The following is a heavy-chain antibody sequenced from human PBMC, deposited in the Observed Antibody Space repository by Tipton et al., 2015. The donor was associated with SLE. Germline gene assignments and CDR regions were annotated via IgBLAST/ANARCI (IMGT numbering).Heavy chain of an antibody. CDR1: GESFNGYF. V-gene: IGHV4-34*12. J-gene: IGHJ4*02. Sequence: GLVKPSQTLSLTCAVYGESFNGYFWTWIRQPPGKGLEWIAEIIHSGVTNYNPSLRSRVTISVDMSKNQVSLKLSSVTAADTAVYYCAGVAPTEVFDYWGQGTLVTVSS. CDR2: IIHSGVT. D-gene: IGHD2-21*02. CDR3: AGVAPTEVFDY.